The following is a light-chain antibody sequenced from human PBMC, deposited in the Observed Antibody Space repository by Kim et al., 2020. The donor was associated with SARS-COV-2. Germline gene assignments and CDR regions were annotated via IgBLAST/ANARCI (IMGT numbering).Light chain of an antibody. CDR2: DNN. V-gene: IGLV1-51*01. J-gene: IGLJ2*01. CDR3: GTWDSSLSAVV. Sequence: GTRVTIACSGSSSNIGNTSVSWYQQLQGTAPKFLIYDNNERPSGVPDRFSGSRSGTSATLAITGLQTGDEADYYCGTWDSSLSAVVFGGGTQLTVL. CDR1: SSNIGNTS.